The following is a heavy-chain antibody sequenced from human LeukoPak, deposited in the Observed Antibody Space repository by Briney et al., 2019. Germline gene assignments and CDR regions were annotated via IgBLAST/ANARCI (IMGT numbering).Heavy chain of an antibody. V-gene: IGHV3-48*03. CDR3: AKDLIGYYDSSGYSGTPDY. Sequence: PGGSLRLSCAASGFTFSSYEMNWVRQAPGKGLEWVSYISSSGSTIYYADSVKGRFTISRDNAKNSLYLQMNSLRAEDTALYYCAKDLIGYYDSSGYSGTPDYWGQGTLVTVSS. D-gene: IGHD3-22*01. J-gene: IGHJ4*02. CDR2: ISSSGSTI. CDR1: GFTFSSYE.